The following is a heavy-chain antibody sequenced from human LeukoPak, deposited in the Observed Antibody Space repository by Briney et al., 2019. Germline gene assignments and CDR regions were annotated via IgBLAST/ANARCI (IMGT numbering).Heavy chain of an antibody. CDR2: ISSGSSSV. V-gene: IGHV3-48*04. J-gene: IGHJ6*02. D-gene: IGHD3-10*01. CDR1: GFTFSAYT. Sequence: GGSLRLSCSASGFTFSAYTMNWVRQAPGQGLEWVSYISSGSSSVYYADSVKGRFTISRDNAKNSLYLQMNSLRAEDTAVYYCARSVLLWFGELFPQTHGMDVWGQGTTVTVSS. CDR3: ARSVLLWFGELFPQTHGMDV.